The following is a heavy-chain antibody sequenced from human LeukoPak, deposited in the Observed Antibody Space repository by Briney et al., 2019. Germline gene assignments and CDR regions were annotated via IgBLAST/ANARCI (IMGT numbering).Heavy chain of an antibody. J-gene: IGHJ5*02. D-gene: IGHD6-13*01. CDR1: GGSISSYY. CDR3: ARSLAAAVHNWFDP. Sequence: PSETLSITCTVSGGSISSYYWSWIRQPPGKGLDWIGYIYYSGSTNYNPSLKSRVTISVDTSKNQFSLKLSSVTAADTAVYYCARSLAAAVHNWFDPWGQGTLVTVSS. CDR2: IYYSGST. V-gene: IGHV4-59*01.